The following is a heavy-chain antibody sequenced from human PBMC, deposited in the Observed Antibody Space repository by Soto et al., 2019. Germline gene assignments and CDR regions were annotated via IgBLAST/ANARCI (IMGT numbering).Heavy chain of an antibody. CDR2: VSYDGSNK. J-gene: IGHJ3*01. Sequence: QVQLVESGGGAVQPGRSLRLSCAASGFTFSSYGMHWVRQAPGKGLEWVAVVSYDGSNKYYADSVKGRFTISRDNSKNTLYLQMNSLRAEDTAVYYCAKDLRVAGTFDVWGQGTMVTVSS. CDR3: AKDLRVAGTFDV. CDR1: GFTFSSYG. V-gene: IGHV3-30*18. D-gene: IGHD6-19*01.